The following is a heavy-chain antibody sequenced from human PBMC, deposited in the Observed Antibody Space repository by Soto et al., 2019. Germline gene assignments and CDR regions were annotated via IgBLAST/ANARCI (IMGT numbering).Heavy chain of an antibody. CDR1: GYTFTSYY. CDR2: INPSGGST. J-gene: IGHJ4*02. Sequence: QVQLVQSGAEVKKPGASVKVSCKASGYTFTSYYMHWVRQAPGQGLEWMGIINPSGGSTSYAQKFQGRVTMNRDTSTSTVYMELSSLRSEDTAVYYCARFRVVIGRRGYFDYWGQGTLVTVSS. D-gene: IGHD3-22*01. CDR3: ARFRVVIGRRGYFDY. V-gene: IGHV1-46*01.